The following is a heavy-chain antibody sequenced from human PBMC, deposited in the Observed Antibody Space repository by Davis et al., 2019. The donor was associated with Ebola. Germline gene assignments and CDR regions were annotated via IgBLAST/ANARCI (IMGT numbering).Heavy chain of an antibody. J-gene: IGHJ4*02. Sequence: GGSLRLSCAASGFIFKTYTMHWVRQAPGKGLEWISGISWNSDDIVYADSVKGRFTISRDNSKNTLYLQMNSLRAEDTAVYYCAKGTTQGYWGQGTLVTVSS. D-gene: IGHD1-7*01. V-gene: IGHV3-9*01. CDR2: ISWNSDDI. CDR1: GFIFKTYT. CDR3: AKGTTQGY.